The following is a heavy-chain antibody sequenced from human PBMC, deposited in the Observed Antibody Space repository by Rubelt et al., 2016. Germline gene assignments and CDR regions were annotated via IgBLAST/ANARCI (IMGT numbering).Heavy chain of an antibody. V-gene: IGHV4-59*01. CDR2: TYYRGST. CDR3: ARNIVATVSAFDY. D-gene: IGHD5-12*01. Sequence: QVQLQESGPGLVKPSETLSLTCTVSGGSISSYYWSWIRQPPGKGLEWIGYTYYRGSTNYNPPLKGRVTFSVDTSKNQFSLKLSSVTAADTAVYYCARNIVATVSAFDYWGQGTLVTVSS. J-gene: IGHJ4*02. CDR1: GGSISSYY.